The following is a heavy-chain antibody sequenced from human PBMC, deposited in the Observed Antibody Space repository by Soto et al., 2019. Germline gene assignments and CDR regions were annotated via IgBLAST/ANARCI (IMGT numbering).Heavy chain of an antibody. CDR1: GYTLTELS. CDR2: FDPEDGET. CDR3: ARGIAAAYNWFDP. D-gene: IGHD6-13*01. V-gene: IGHV1-24*01. Sequence: XXVKVSCKVSGYTLTELSMHWVRQAPGKGLEWMGGFDPEDGETIYAQKFQGRVTMTEDTSTDTAYMELSSLRAEDTAVYYCARGIAAAYNWFDPWGQGTLVTVSS. J-gene: IGHJ5*02.